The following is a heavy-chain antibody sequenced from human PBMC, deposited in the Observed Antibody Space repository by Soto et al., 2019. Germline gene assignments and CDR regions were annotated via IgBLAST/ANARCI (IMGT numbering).Heavy chain of an antibody. J-gene: IGHJ6*02. V-gene: IGHV4-39*01. CDR3: ARQVGIAVAGGDDYYYGMDV. CDR1: GGSISSSSYY. Sequence: LSLTCTVSGGSISSSSYYWGWIRQPPGKGLEWIGSIYYSGSTYYNPSLKSRVTISVDTSKNQFSLKLSSVTAADTAVYYCARQVGIAVAGGDDYYYGMDVWGQGTTVTVSS. D-gene: IGHD6-19*01. CDR2: IYYSGST.